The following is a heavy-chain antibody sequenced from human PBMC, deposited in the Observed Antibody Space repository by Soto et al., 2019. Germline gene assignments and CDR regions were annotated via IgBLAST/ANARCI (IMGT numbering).Heavy chain of an antibody. CDR2: IYHSGST. J-gene: IGHJ5*02. Sequence: SETLSLTCTVPGGSIGSGEYYWSGIRQPPGKGLEWIGYIYHSGSTYYNPSLKSRVTISVNTSKNQFSLKLSSVTAADTAVYYCARERPDGARLDPWGQGTLVTVS. CDR1: GGSIGSGEYY. CDR3: ARERPDGARLDP. D-gene: IGHD6-6*01. V-gene: IGHV4-30-4*01.